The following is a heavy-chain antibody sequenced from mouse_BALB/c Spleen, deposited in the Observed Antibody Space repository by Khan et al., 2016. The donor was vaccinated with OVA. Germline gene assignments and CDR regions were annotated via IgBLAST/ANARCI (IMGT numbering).Heavy chain of an antibody. D-gene: IGHD2-3*01. CDR3: ARDGSRYNYAMDY. CDR2: ISYSGST. Sequence: EVQLQESGPGLVKPSQSLSLTCTVTGYSITSDYAWNWIRQFPGNKLEWMGYISYSGSTNYNPALKSRISITRDTSQNQFFLQLNSVTTDDTATYYCARDGSRYNYAMDYWGQGTSVTVSS. CDR1: GYSITSDYA. V-gene: IGHV3-2*02. J-gene: IGHJ4*01.